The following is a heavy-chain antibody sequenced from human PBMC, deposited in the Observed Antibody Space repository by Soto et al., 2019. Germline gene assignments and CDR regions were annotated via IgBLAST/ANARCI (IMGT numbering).Heavy chain of an antibody. CDR1: GYTFTGYY. J-gene: IGHJ5*02. CDR2: INPNSGGT. V-gene: IGHV1-2*04. Sequence: QVQLVQSGAEVKKPGASVKVSCKASGYTFTGYYMHWLRQAPGQGREWMGWINPNSGGTNYAQKFQGWVTMTRDTSISTAYMELSRLRSDDTAVYYCARGGDLYCSGGSCYSWFDPWGQGTLVTVSS. D-gene: IGHD2-15*01. CDR3: ARGGDLYCSGGSCYSWFDP.